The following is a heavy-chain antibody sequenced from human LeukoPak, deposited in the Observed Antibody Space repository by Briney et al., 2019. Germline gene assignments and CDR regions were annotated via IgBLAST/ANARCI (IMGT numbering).Heavy chain of an antibody. CDR3: ARDAMLEPQRYYMDV. CDR2: IYYSGST. V-gene: IGHV4-39*07. CDR1: GGSISSSSYY. J-gene: IGHJ6*03. Sequence: SETLSLTCTVSGGSISSSSYYWGWIRQPPGKGLEWIGSIYYSGSTYYNPSLKSRVTISVDTSKNQFSLKLSSVTAADTAVYYCARDAMLEPQRYYMDVRGKGTTVTVSS. D-gene: IGHD1-14*01.